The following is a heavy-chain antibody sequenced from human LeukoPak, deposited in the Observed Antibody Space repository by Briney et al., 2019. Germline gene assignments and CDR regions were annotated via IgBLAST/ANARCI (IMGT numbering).Heavy chain of an antibody. CDR3: ARMIHIVVVPAAFNWFDP. Sequence: SETLSLTCTVSGGSISSYYWSWIRQPAGKGLEWIGRINTSGSTNYNPSLKSRVTMSVDTSKNQFSLKLSSVTAADTAVYYCARMIHIVVVPAAFNWFDPWGQGTLVTVSS. D-gene: IGHD2-2*01. CDR1: GGSISSYY. CDR2: INTSGST. V-gene: IGHV4-4*07. J-gene: IGHJ5*02.